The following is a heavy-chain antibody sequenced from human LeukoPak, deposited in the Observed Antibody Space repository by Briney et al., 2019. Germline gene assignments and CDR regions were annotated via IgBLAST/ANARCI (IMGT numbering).Heavy chain of an antibody. CDR1: GGSISSNIYY. D-gene: IGHD3-10*01. CDR3: AREGPMFDSGSYSKSLGY. CDR2: IYTSGST. J-gene: IGHJ4*02. Sequence: PSETLSLTCTVSGGSISSNIYYWGWIRQPAGKGLEWIGRIYTSGSTNYNPSLKSRVTISVDTSKNQFSLRLTSVTVADTAVYYCAREGPMFDSGSYSKSLGYWGQGTLVTVSS. V-gene: IGHV4-61*02.